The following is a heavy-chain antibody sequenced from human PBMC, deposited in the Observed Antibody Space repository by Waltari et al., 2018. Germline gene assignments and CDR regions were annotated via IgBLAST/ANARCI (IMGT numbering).Heavy chain of an antibody. CDR3: ARDQYYDSRYAFDI. J-gene: IGHJ3*02. D-gene: IGHD3-22*01. Sequence: EVQLQESGPGLVKPSETLSLTCTVSGGSISSYYWSWIRQPPGKGLEWVSSISSSSSYIYYADSVKGRFTISRDNAKNSLYLQMNSLRAEDTAVYYCARDQYYDSRYAFDIWGQGTMVTVSS. CDR1: GGSISSYY. CDR2: ISSSSSYI. V-gene: IGHV3-21*01.